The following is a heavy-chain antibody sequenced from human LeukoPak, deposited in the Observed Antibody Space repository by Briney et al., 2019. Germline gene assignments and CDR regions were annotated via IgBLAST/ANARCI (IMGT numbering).Heavy chain of an antibody. J-gene: IGHJ3*02. V-gene: IGHV7-4-1*02. CDR3: ARAGQGEPLHDYGDVGAFDI. Sequence: ASVKVSCKASGYTFTSYAMNWVRQAPGQGLEWMGWNNTNTGNPTYAQGFTGRFVFSLDTSVSTAYLQISSLKAEDTAVDYCARAGQGEPLHDYGDVGAFDIWGQGTMVTVSS. CDR2: NNTNTGNP. CDR1: GYTFTSYA. D-gene: IGHD4-17*01.